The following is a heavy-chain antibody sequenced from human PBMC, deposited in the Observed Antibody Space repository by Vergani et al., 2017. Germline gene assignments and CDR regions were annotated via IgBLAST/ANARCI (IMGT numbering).Heavy chain of an antibody. J-gene: IGHJ1*01. D-gene: IGHD6-13*01. V-gene: IGHV3-66*02. CDR2: IYSGGST. Sequence: VQLVESGGGVVQPGRSLRLSCAASGFTVSSNYMGWVRQAPGKGLEWVSVIYSGGSTYYADSVKGRFTISRDNSKNTLYLQMNSLRAEDTAVYYCAKGRSRSSWYLEYFQHWGQGTLVTVSS. CDR1: GFTVSSNY. CDR3: AKGRSRSSWYLEYFQH.